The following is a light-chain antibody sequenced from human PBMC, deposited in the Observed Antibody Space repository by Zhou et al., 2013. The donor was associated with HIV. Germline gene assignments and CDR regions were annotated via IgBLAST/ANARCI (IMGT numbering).Light chain of an antibody. J-gene: IGKJ4*01. Sequence: DIQMTQSPSTLSAYVGDRVTITCRASQSISSYLAWYQQKSGKAPKLLIYKASILESGVPSRFSGSGSGTEFTLTISSLQPEDFATYYCQKLNSFPLTFGGGTKVEIK. V-gene: IGKV1-5*03. CDR1: QSISSY. CDR2: KAS. CDR3: QKLNSFPLT.